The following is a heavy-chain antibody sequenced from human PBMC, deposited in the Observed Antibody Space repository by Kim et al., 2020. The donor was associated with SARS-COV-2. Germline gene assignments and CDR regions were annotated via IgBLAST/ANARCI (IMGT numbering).Heavy chain of an antibody. V-gene: IGHV3-15*01. J-gene: IGHJ4*02. D-gene: IGHD3-16*01. Sequence: PVKGRFTISRDDSKNTLYLQMNSLKTEDTAVYYCTTDQAPRWGAGGYFDYWGQGTLVTVSS. CDR3: TTDQAPRWGAGGYFDY.